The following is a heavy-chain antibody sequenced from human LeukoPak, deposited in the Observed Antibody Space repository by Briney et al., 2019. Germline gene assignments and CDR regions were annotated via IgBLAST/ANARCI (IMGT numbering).Heavy chain of an antibody. J-gene: IGHJ4*02. CDR3: ARGTENQLPFLDY. V-gene: IGHV1-46*01. D-gene: IGHD2-2*01. CDR2: INPSGGST. CDR1: GHTFIRYH. Sequence: ASEKVSCKASGHTFIRYHMHWVRQAPGQGLEWMGIINPSGGSTSYAQKFQGRVTMTRDTSTSTVYMELSSLTSEDTAVYYCARGTENQLPFLDYWGQGTLVTVSS.